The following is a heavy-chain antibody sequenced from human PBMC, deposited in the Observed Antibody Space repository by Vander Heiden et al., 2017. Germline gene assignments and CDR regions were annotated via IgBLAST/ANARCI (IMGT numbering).Heavy chain of an antibody. D-gene: IGHD6-6*01. Sequence: EVQLVESGGDLVQRGGSLRLACVASGFSFGSYSMNWVRRAPGKGLEWVSYISGSGGVSDYADSVKGRFTISRDNAKNSWYLQMNSLGVEDTATYYCAGPLVVDPFHSWGQGTLVTVSS. J-gene: IGHJ5*01. V-gene: IGHV3-48*04. CDR1: GFSFGSYS. CDR2: ISGSGGVS. CDR3: AGPLVVDPFHS.